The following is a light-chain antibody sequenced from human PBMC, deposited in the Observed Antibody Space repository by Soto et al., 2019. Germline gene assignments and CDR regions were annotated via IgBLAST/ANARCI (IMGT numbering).Light chain of an antibody. CDR3: QHYGSSPFT. V-gene: IGKV3-20*01. CDR2: GAS. Sequence: EIVLTQSPGTLSLSPGERATLSCRASQSVSSSYLAWYQQKPGQAPRLHVYGASSRATGIPDRFSGSGSGTDLTLTISRVEPEDFAVYYCQHYGSSPFTFGPGTRVDIK. J-gene: IGKJ3*01. CDR1: QSVSSSY.